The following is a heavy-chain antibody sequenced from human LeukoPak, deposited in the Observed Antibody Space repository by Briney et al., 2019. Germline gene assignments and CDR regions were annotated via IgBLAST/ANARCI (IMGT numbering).Heavy chain of an antibody. J-gene: IGHJ4*01. D-gene: IGHD1-1*01. CDR3: VRVKGTYFDF. V-gene: IGHV3-48*01. CDR1: GFPFSSYS. CDR2: ISASGSNI. Sequence: GGSLRLSCAVSGFPFSSYSMNWVRQAPGKGLEWVSYISASGSNIYYLDAVKGRFTVSRDNAMNSLFLQMDRPRAEDTAIYYCVRVKGTYFDFWGHGTPVTVSS.